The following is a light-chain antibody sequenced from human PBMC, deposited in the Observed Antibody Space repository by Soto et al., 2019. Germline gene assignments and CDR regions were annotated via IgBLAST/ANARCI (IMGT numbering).Light chain of an antibody. V-gene: IGKV1-5*01. CDR1: QNISVW. Sequence: DIQMTQSPSTLSASVGDGVTITCRASQNISVWLAWDQQRPGKAPKFLIYDASNLETGVSSRFSGSGSGTEFTLTIRSLQPDDFATYYCQQYDSSSPTVGQGTKLEIK. CDR2: DAS. CDR3: QQYDSSSPT. J-gene: IGKJ2*01.